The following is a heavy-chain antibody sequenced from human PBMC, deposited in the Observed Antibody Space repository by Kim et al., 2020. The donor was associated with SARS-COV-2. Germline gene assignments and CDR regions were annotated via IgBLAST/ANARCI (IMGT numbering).Heavy chain of an antibody. V-gene: IGHV4-30-2*01. Sequence: SETLSLTCAVSGGSISSGGYSWSWIRQPPGKGLEWIGYIYHSGSTYYNPSLKSRVTISVDRSKNQFSLKLSSVTAADTAVYYCASSAVTARRAFDIWGQGTMVTVFS. CDR2: IYHSGST. D-gene: IGHD2-21*02. J-gene: IGHJ3*02. CDR3: ASSAVTARRAFDI. CDR1: GGSISSGGYS.